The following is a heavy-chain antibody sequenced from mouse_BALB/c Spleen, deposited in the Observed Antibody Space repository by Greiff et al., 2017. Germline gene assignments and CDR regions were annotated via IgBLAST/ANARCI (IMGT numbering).Heavy chain of an antibody. J-gene: IGHJ1*01. CDR1: GFPFSDYY. CDR3: ARDGGFITTVVAHWYFDV. D-gene: IGHD1-1*01. V-gene: IGHV5-4*02. Sequence: VKVEESGGGLVKPGGSLKLSCAASGFPFSDYYMYWVRQTPAKRLEWVATISDGGSYTYYTDSVKGRFTISRDNAKNNLYLQMSSLKSEDTAMYYWARDGGFITTVVAHWYFDVWGAGTTVTVSS. CDR2: ISDGGSYT.